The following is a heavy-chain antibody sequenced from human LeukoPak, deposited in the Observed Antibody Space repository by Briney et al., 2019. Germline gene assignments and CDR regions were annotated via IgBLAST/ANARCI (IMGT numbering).Heavy chain of an antibody. J-gene: IGHJ5*02. CDR3: AREVIAAHNWFDP. CDR2: FYTSGST. CDR1: GGSISSYY. V-gene: IGHV4-4*08. D-gene: IGHD6-6*01. Sequence: SETLSLTCTVSGGSISSYYWSWIRQPPGKGLEWIGRFYTSGSTNYNPSLKSRVTISVDTSKNQFSLKLSSVTAADTAVYYCAREVIAAHNWFDPWGQGTLVTVSS.